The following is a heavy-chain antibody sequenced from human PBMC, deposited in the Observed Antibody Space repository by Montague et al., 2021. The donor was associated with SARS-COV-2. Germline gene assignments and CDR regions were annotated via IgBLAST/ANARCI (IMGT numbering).Heavy chain of an antibody. CDR1: GGSIGSHY. Sequence: SETLSLTCTVSGGSIGSHYWSWSRLPPGTGLEWVGNIYYTGITKNKSSLKSRVTISVDTSKNQLPLKLDAVTAADTAVYYCARCSGSASATWFDPWGQGTLVTVSS. D-gene: IGHD6-25*01. V-gene: IGHV4-59*11. CDR3: ARCSGSASATWFDP. J-gene: IGHJ5*02. CDR2: IYYTGIT.